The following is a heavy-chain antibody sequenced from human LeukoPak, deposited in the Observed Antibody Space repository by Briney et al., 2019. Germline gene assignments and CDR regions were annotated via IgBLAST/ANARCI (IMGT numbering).Heavy chain of an antibody. CDR1: GYTFTSYD. D-gene: IGHD3-10*01. CDR2: INSSSGNP. CDR3: ARLNRLTSKNYYGSGMLGRYYMDA. V-gene: IGHV7-4-1*02. J-gene: IGHJ6*03. Sequence: SVTLFFSASGYTFTSYDMKWVGHPPAQGRVERGSINSSSGNPPYSDVVTGRFVFSLDPSVSTAYLQISSLKAEDTAVYYCARLNRLTSKNYYGSGMLGRYYMDAWGKGTTVTVS.